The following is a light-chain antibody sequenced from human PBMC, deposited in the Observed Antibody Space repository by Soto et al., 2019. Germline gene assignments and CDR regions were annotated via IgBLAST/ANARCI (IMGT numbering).Light chain of an antibody. CDR1: QSISSW. Sequence: DIQMTQSPSTLSASVGDRVTITCRASQSISSWLAWYQQKPGKAPKLLIYKASSLESGVPSWFSGGGSGTEFTLTISSLQPDDFATYYCQQYNSYSLTFGGGTKVEIK. J-gene: IGKJ4*01. CDR3: QQYNSYSLT. CDR2: KAS. V-gene: IGKV1-5*03.